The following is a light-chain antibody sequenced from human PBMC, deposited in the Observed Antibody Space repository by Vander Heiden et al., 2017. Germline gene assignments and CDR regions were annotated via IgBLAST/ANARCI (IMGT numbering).Light chain of an antibody. CDR1: SLRSYY. Sequence: SSDLSQEPAVSVALGQTVRITCQGDSLRSYYASWYQQKPGQAPVLVIYGKNNRPSGIPDRFSGSSSGNTASLTITGAQAEDEADYYCNSRDSSGNHPFGGGTKLTVL. J-gene: IGLJ2*01. V-gene: IGLV3-19*01. CDR2: GKN. CDR3: NSRDSSGNHP.